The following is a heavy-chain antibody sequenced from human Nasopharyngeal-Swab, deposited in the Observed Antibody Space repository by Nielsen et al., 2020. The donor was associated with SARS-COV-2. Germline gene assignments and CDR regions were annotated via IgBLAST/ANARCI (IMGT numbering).Heavy chain of an antibody. CDR2: ISSSSSYI. Sequence: GESLKISCAASGFTFNNYNFNWVRRAPGKGPEWVSSISSSSSYIYYADSVKGRFTISRDNAKNSLYLQMNSLRAEDTAVYYCARDGLDYDFWSAYFMDVWGQGTTVTVSS. CDR1: GFTFNNYN. V-gene: IGHV3-21*01. D-gene: IGHD3-3*01. CDR3: ARDGLDYDFWSAYFMDV. J-gene: IGHJ6*02.